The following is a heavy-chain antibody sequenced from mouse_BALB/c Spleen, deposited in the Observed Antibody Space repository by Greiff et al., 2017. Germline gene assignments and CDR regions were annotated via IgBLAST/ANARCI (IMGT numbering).Heavy chain of an antibody. J-gene: IGHJ4*01. V-gene: IGHV5-6-3*01. CDR1: GFTFSSYG. CDR2: INSNGGST. Sequence: EVKLVESGGGLVQPGGSLKLSCAASGFTFSSYGMSWVRQTPDKRLELVATINSNGGSTYYPDSVKGRFTISRDTAKNTHYLQMSRLKSEDTAMYYCATLYYRDDDGALDYWGQGTSVTVSS. CDR3: ATLYYRDDDGALDY. D-gene: IGHD2-14*01.